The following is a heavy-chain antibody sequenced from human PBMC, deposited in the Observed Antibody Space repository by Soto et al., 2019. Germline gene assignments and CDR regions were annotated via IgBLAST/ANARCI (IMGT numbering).Heavy chain of an antibody. J-gene: IGHJ4*02. V-gene: IGHV3-7*01. Sequence: GGSLRLSCAASGFSFSSYWINWVRQAPGKGLEWVANMNPDGSAQYYVDSVKGRFTISRDNAKNSASLQMSSLRAEDAAVYYCLSGRGYWGQGTLVTVS. CDR3: LSGRGY. CDR1: GFSFSSYW. CDR2: MNPDGSAQ.